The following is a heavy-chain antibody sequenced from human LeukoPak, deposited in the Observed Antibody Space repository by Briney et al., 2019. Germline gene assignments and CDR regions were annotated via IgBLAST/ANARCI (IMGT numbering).Heavy chain of an antibody. J-gene: IGHJ4*02. CDR2: IKEDDSEI. D-gene: IGHD3-16*02. CDR3: VKDGRYLDY. V-gene: IGHV3-7*04. CDR1: GFAFGGSL. Sequence: PGGSLRLSCAASGFAFGGSLMSWVRQAPGKGLEWVANIKEDDSEIYYVDSVKGRFTISRDNAKTSVYLQMNSLRADDTAIYYCVKDGRYLDYWGQGTLVTVS.